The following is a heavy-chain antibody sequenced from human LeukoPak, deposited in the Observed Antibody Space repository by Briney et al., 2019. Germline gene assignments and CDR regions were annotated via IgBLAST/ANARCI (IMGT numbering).Heavy chain of an antibody. Sequence: SETLSLTCTVSGGSVSSGVYYWSWIRQPPGKGLEWIGYIYYSGNTNYNPSLKSRVTISLDTSKNQFSLKVSSVTAADTAVYYCARGEVKQQLAFDYWGQGTLVTVSS. V-gene: IGHV4-61*08. J-gene: IGHJ4*02. CDR1: GGSVSSGVYY. D-gene: IGHD6-13*01. CDR2: IYYSGNT. CDR3: ARGEVKQQLAFDY.